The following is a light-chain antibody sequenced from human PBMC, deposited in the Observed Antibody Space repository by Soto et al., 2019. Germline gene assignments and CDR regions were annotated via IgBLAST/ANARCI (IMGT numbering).Light chain of an antibody. V-gene: IGLV2-14*03. CDR1: NSDVGDYNY. CDR3: SSYTSSSTWV. J-gene: IGLJ3*02. CDR2: DVT. Sequence: QSALTQPASVSGSPGQSIAISCTGTNSDVGDYNYVSWYQQHPGNAPKLLIYDVTNRPSGVSNRFSGSKSGNMASLTISGRQAEDEADYYCSSYTSSSTWVFGGGTKLTVL.